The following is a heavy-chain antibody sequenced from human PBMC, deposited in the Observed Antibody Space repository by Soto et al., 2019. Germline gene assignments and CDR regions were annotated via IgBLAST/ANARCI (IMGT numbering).Heavy chain of an antibody. CDR3: ASSGGGLMVLYYMDV. Sequence: GGSLRLSCAASGFTFSSYSMNWVRQAPGKGLEWVSYISSSSSTIYYADSVKGRFTISRDNAKNSLYLQMNSLRAEDTAVYYCASSGGGLMVLYYMDVWGKGTTVTVSS. CDR2: ISSSSSTI. J-gene: IGHJ6*03. D-gene: IGHD2-8*01. V-gene: IGHV3-48*01. CDR1: GFTFSSYS.